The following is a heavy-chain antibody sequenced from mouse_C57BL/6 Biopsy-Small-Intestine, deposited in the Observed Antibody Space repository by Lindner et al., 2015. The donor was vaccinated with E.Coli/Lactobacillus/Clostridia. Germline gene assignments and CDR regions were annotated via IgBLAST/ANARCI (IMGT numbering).Heavy chain of an antibody. J-gene: IGHJ1*01. Sequence: LVKDLGASVKMSCKASGYTFTSYVMNWVKQKPGQGLEWIGYINPYNDGTNYNEKFKGKATLTSDKSSSTAYMELSSLTSEDSAVYYCARVVHWYFDVWGAGTTVTVSS. CDR3: ARVVHWYFDV. CDR2: INPYNDGT. V-gene: IGHV1-14*01. CDR1: GYTFTSYV.